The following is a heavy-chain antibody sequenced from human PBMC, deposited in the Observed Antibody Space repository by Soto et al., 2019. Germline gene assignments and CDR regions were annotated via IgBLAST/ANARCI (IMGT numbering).Heavy chain of an antibody. V-gene: IGHV1-2*04. CDR3: AREIAAAGPYYYYYGMDV. CDR1: GNTSPGSY. Sequence: QVQLVQSGAEVKKPGASVKVSCKAPGNTSPGSYLHGWGKALEQGLGWRGGITPNSGGTNYAQKFQGWVTMTRDTSISTAYMELSRLRSDDTAVYYCAREIAAAGPYYYYYGMDVWGQGTTVTVSS. D-gene: IGHD6-13*01. J-gene: IGHJ6*02. CDR2: ITPNSGGT.